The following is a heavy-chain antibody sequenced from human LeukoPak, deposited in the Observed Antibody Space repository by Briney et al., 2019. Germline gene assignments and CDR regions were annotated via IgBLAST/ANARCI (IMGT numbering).Heavy chain of an antibody. CDR2: IYPGDSET. J-gene: IGHJ3*02. V-gene: IGHV5-51*01. CDR1: GYSFTTYW. Sequence: GESLKISCKGSGYSFTTYWIAWGRQMPGKGLEWMGIIYPGDSETRYSPSFQGQVTISADKSISTAYLQWSSLKASDTAMYYCARPGMEGATTDAFDIWGQGTMVTVSS. CDR3: ARPGMEGATTDAFDI. D-gene: IGHD1-26*01.